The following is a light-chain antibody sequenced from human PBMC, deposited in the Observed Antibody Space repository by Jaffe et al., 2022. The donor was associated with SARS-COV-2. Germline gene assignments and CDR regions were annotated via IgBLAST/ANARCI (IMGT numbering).Light chain of an antibody. Sequence: QSALTQPASVSGSPGQSITISCTGTSSDIGSYNLVSWYQQHSGKAPKVMIYEGSKRPSGVSNRFSGSKSGNTASLTISGLQAEDEADYYCCSYAGSSTLLFGGGTKLTVL. V-gene: IGLV2-23*01. CDR2: EGS. CDR3: CSYAGSSTLL. J-gene: IGLJ2*01. CDR1: SSDIGSYNL.